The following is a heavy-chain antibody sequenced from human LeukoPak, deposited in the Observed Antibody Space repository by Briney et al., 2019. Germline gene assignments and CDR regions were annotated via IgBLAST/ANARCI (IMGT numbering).Heavy chain of an antibody. Sequence: SGPTLVKPTQTLTLTCTFSGFSLSTSGVGVVWIRQPPGKALEWLALIYWDDDKRYSPSLKSRLTITKDTSKNQVVLTMTNMDPVDTATYYCALSLYSGYGRYFDYRGQGTLVTVSS. CDR2: IYWDDDK. D-gene: IGHD5-12*01. CDR3: ALSLYSGYGRYFDY. CDR1: GFSLSTSGVG. V-gene: IGHV2-5*02. J-gene: IGHJ4*02.